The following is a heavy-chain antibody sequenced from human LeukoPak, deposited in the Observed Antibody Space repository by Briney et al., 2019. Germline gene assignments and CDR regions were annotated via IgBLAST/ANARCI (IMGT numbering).Heavy chain of an antibody. V-gene: IGHV3-30*02. J-gene: IGHJ5*02. D-gene: IGHD2-2*01. CDR3: AKDRPCTSCYLGWFDP. Sequence: GSLRLSCTGSGFTFSHQGLHWVRQGPGQGLEWGAFIRSDGSNKDYADSVKGRFSISRDNSKNTLYLQMNSLRPEGTAVYYCAKDRPCTSCYLGWFDPWGQGTLVTVSS. CDR2: IRSDGSNK. CDR1: GFTFSHQG.